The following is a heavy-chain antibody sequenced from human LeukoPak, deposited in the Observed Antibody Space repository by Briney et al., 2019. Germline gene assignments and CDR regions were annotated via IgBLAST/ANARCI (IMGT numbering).Heavy chain of an antibody. V-gene: IGHV3-7*03. D-gene: IGHD2-15*01. CDR3: AKDRDIVVVVAANNYFDY. Sequence: GGSLRLSCAASGFTFGSSWMSWVRQGPGKGLEWVANIKEDGSEKHYVDSVKGRFTISRDNAKNSLYLQMNSLRAEDTALYYCAKDRDIVVVVAANNYFDYWGQGTLVTVSS. CDR2: IKEDGSEK. CDR1: GFTFGSSW. J-gene: IGHJ4*02.